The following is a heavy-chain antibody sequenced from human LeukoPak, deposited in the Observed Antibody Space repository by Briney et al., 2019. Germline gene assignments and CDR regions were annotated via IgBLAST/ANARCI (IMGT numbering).Heavy chain of an antibody. CDR1: GFTFSSYD. CDR3: ARGGDFGYSYGGYYYMDV. V-gene: IGHV3-13*01. Sequence: GGSLRLSCAASGFTFSSYDTHWVRQATGKGLEWVSAIGTAGDTYYPGSVKGRFTISRENAKNSLYLQMNSLRAGDTAVYYCARGGDFGYSYGGYYYMDVWGKGTTVTVSS. J-gene: IGHJ6*03. D-gene: IGHD5-18*01. CDR2: IGTAGDT.